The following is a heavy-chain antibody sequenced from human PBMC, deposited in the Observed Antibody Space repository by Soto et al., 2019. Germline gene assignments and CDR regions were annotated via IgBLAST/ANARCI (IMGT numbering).Heavy chain of an antibody. CDR3: ARDRTYYYGSGSYYTQYFDY. D-gene: IGHD3-10*01. CDR2: IIPIFGTA. V-gene: IGHV1-69*13. J-gene: IGHJ4*02. CDR1: GGTFSSYA. Sequence: ASVKVSCKASGGTFSSYAISWVRQAPGQGLEWMGGIIPIFGTANYAQKFQGRVTITADESTSTAYMELSSLRSEDTAVYYCARDRTYYYGSGSYYTQYFDYWGQGTLVTVSS.